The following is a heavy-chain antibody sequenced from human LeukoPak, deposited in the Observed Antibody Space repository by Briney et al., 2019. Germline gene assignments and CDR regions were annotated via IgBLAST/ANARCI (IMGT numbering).Heavy chain of an antibody. J-gene: IGHJ4*02. CDR2: ISGSGGGK. Sequence: GGSLRLSCVASGFTFRTYAMSWVRQAPGRGLEWVSTISGSGGGKYYADSVKGRFTISRDNSKNTLFLQMNSLGAEDTAVYYCAKSAPTSGPENWGQGTLVTVSS. CDR1: GFTFRTYA. D-gene: IGHD5-12*01. CDR3: AKSAPTSGPEN. V-gene: IGHV3-23*01.